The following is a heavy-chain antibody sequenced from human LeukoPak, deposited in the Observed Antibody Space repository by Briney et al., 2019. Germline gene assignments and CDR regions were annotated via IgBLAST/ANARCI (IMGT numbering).Heavy chain of an antibody. CDR3: ARVPGSSWYYAFDI. CDR1: GYTFTRYD. J-gene: IGHJ3*02. Sequence: ASVKVSCKASGYTFTRYDMNWVRQAPGQGLEWMGWINPNSGGTNYAQKFQGRVTMTRDTSISTAYMELSRLRSDDTAVYYCARVPGSSWYYAFDIWGQGTMVTVSS. V-gene: IGHV1-2*02. CDR2: INPNSGGT. D-gene: IGHD6-13*01.